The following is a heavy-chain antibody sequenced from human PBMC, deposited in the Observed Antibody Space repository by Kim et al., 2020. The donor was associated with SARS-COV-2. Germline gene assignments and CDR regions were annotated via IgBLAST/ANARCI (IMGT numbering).Heavy chain of an antibody. D-gene: IGHD3-22*01. J-gene: IGHJ4*02. V-gene: IGHV4-39*07. CDR3: ARDPYYYDSSGYYYEDY. Sequence: LKSRVTISVDTSKNQFSLKLSSVTAADTAVYYCARDPYYYDSSGYYYEDYWGQGTLVTVSS.